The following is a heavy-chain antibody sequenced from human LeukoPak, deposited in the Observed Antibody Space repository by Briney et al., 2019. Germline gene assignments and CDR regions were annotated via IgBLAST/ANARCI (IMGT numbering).Heavy chain of an antibody. Sequence: GGSLRLSCAASGFTFSSYGMHWVRQAPGKGLEWVAVISYDGSNKYYADSVKGRFTISRDNSKNTLYLQMNSLRAEDTAVYYCAKEVGATTIIVDYWGQGTLVTVSS. CDR3: AKEVGATTIIVDY. V-gene: IGHV3-30*18. J-gene: IGHJ4*02. CDR1: GFTFSSYG. D-gene: IGHD1-26*01. CDR2: ISYDGSNK.